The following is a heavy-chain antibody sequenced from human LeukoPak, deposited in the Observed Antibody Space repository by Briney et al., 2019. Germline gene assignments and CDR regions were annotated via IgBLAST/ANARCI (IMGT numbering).Heavy chain of an antibody. V-gene: IGHV1-2*02. J-gene: IGHJ5*02. D-gene: IGHD3-10*01. CDR1: GYTFTGYY. Sequence: GASVKVSCKASGYTFTGYYMHWVRQAPGQGLEWMGWINPNSGGTNYAQKFQGRVTMTRDTSISTAYMELSRLRSDDTAVHYCARANMVRRVGLFFDRNWFDPWGQGTLVTVSS. CDR3: ARANMVRRVGLFFDRNWFDP. CDR2: INPNSGGT.